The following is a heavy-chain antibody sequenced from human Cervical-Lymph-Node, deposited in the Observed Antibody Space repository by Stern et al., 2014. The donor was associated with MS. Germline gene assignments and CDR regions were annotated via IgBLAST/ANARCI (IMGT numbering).Heavy chain of an antibody. V-gene: IGHV1-69*01. D-gene: IGHD1-26*01. CDR2: IIPIFATT. CDR3: AREGIPGAGGTFDN. Sequence: VQLVESGAEVKKPGSSVKVSCNVSGGTFSSYTLNWVRQAPGQGLAWMGGIIPIFATTNYPQRFQGKVTITADGSTSTTYLEVSSLTSEDTAVYYCAREGIPGAGGTFDNWGQGTLVIVSS. CDR1: GGTFSSYT. J-gene: IGHJ4*02.